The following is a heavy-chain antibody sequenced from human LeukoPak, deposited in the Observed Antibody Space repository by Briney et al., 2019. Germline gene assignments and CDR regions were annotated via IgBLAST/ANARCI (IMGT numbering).Heavy chain of an antibody. CDR2: IYWNDDK. CDR1: GFSLSTSGVG. V-gene: IGHV2-5*01. J-gene: IGHJ4*02. CDR3: AHTPAKTGMQYYFDY. Sequence: SGPTLVKPTQTLTLTCTFSGFSLSTSGVGVGWIRQPPGKALEWLALIYWNDDKRYSPSLKSRLTITKDTSKNQVVLTMTNMDPVDTATYYCAHTPAKTGMQYYFDYWGQGTLVTVSS. D-gene: IGHD7-27*01.